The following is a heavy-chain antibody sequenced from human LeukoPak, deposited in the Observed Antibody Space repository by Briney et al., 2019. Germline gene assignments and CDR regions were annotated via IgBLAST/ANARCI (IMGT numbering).Heavy chain of an antibody. CDR2: INHSGST. CDR3: ARVPRGWFDP. D-gene: IGHD3-10*01. J-gene: IGHJ5*02. CDR1: GGSFSGYY. V-gene: IGHV4-34*01. Sequence: SETLSLTCAVYGGSFSGYYWSWIRQPPGKGLEWIGEINHSGSTNYNPSLKSRVTISVDTSKNQFSLKLSSVTAADTAVYYCARVPRGWFDPCGQGTLVTVSS.